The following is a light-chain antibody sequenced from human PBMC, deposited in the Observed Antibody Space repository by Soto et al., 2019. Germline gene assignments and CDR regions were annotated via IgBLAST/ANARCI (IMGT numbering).Light chain of an antibody. J-gene: IGKJ3*01. CDR2: DAS. CDR1: QSVSSY. Sequence: EIVLTQSPATLSLSPGERATLSCRTSQSVSSYLAWYQQKPGQAPKLLIYDASNRATGIPARFSGSGSGTDFTLTISSLEPEEFAVYYCQQRGNWPPTFGPGTKVDIK. V-gene: IGKV3-11*01. CDR3: QQRGNWPPT.